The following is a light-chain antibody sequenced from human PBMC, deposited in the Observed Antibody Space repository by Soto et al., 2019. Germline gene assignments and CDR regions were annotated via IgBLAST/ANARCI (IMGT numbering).Light chain of an antibody. V-gene: IGLV4-69*01. CDR2: LNSDGSH. CDR3: QTGGTGIL. Sequence: QLVLTQSPSASASLGASVKLTCTLSSGHSSYAIAWHQQQPEKGPRYLMKLNSDGSHSKGDGIPDRFSGSSSGAERYLPISSLQSEDEADYYCQTGGTGILFGGGTKLTVL. CDR1: SGHSSYA. J-gene: IGLJ2*01.